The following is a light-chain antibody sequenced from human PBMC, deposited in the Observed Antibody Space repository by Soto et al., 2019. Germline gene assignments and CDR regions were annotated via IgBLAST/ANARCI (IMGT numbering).Light chain of an antibody. J-gene: IGKJ2*01. CDR1: ESLFGF. CDR2: GVS. Sequence: DIVLTQSPDTLSASPGDRVTLSCRASESLFGFLAWYQQKPGQAPRLLMYGVSTRATGVPARFSGGGSATDFTLTISSLQPEDSAFYFCQSYNDWPFASGLGTRLEI. CDR3: QSYNDWPFA. V-gene: IGKV3-15*01.